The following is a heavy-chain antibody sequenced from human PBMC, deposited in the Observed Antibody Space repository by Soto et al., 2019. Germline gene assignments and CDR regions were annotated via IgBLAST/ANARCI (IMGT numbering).Heavy chain of an antibody. CDR2: IYPGDSDT. CDR3: ARHLGYSCWWSGFDY. J-gene: IGHJ4*02. Sequence: GVSLTISCKGSGYSFTSYWIGWVRQMPGKGLEWMGIIYPGDSDTRYSPSFQGQVTISADKSISTAYLQWSSLKASDTAMYNLARHLGYSCWWSGFDYWVQGTLVTVPS. V-gene: IGHV5-51*01. CDR1: GYSFTSYW. D-gene: IGHD6-19*01.